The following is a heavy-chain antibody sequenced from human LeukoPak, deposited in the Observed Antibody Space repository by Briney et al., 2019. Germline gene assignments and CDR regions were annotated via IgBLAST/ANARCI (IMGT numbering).Heavy chain of an antibody. Sequence: SETLSLTCIVSGGSITSYYWSWIRQPPGKRLEWIGCIYYSGSTNYNPSLKSRVSISVDTSKNQFSLKLSSVTAADTAVYYCARLSKWGSSWYFDYWGQGTLVTVSS. D-gene: IGHD6-13*01. CDR2: IYYSGST. V-gene: IGHV4-59*08. CDR3: ARLSKWGSSWYFDY. J-gene: IGHJ4*02. CDR1: GGSITSYY.